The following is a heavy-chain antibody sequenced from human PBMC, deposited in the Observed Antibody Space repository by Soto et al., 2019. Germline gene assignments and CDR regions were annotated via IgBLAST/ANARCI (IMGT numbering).Heavy chain of an antibody. CDR1: GFTFSSDA. J-gene: IGHJ4*02. CDR3: ARAANSGIQLWENFDY. CDR2: ISYDGSNK. Sequence: QVQLVESGGGVVQPGRSLRLSCAASGFTFSSDAMHWVRQAPGKGLEWVAVISYDGSNKYYADSVKGRFTISRDNSKNTLYLQMNSLRAEDTAVYYCARAANSGIQLWENFDYWGQGTLVTVSS. V-gene: IGHV3-30-3*01. D-gene: IGHD5-18*01.